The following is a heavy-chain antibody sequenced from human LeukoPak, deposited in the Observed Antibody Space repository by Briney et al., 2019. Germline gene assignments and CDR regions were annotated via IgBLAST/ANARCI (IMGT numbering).Heavy chain of an antibody. CDR1: GYRFTSYW. Sequence: GESLKISCKGSGYRFTSYWIGWVRQMPGKGLEWMGIIYPGDSDTRYSPSFQGQVTISADKSISTAYLQWSSLKASDTAMYYCARQLCSGGSCYYYFDYWGQGTLVTVSS. V-gene: IGHV5-51*01. CDR2: IYPGDSDT. CDR3: ARQLCSGGSCYYYFDY. J-gene: IGHJ4*02. D-gene: IGHD2-15*01.